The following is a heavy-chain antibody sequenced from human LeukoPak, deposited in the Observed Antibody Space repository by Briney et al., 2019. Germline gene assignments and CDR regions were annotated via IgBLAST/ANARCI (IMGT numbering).Heavy chain of an antibody. J-gene: IGHJ4*02. CDR2: IIPIFGTA. D-gene: IGHD3-22*01. V-gene: IGHV1-69*13. CDR1: GGTFSSYA. CDR3: ASARDPYYYDSSGYGYFDY. Sequence: SVKVSCKASGGTFSSYAISWVRQAPGQGLEWMGGIIPIFGTANYAQKFQGRVTITADESTSTAYMELSSLRSEDTAVYYCASARDPYYYDSSGYGYFDYWGQGTLVTVSS.